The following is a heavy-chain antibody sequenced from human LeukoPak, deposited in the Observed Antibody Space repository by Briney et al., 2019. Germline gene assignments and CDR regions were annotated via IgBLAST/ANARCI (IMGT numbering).Heavy chain of an antibody. Sequence: KPSETLSLTCSVSGGSFSSTSYYWGWVRQPPGKGLEWIGSIYYSGSTYYNPSLKSRVTISVDTSKNRFSLKLSSVTAADTAVYYCARGAGAGYNLQPFDYWGQGTLVTVSS. CDR3: ARGAGAGYNLQPFDY. V-gene: IGHV4-39*01. D-gene: IGHD5-24*01. CDR1: GGSFSSTSYY. J-gene: IGHJ4*02. CDR2: IYYSGST.